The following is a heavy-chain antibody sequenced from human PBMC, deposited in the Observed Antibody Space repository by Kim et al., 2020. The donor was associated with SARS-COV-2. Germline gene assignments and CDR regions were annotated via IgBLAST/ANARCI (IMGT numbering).Heavy chain of an antibody. CDR3: AKGFSVVYFDV. Sequence: GGSLRLSCAASGFTFSTYAMNWVRQAPGKGLEWVSGISASGDSTYYADSVKGRFTISRDNSKDTLYLQMNSLRAEDTAVYYCAKGFSVVYFDVWGQGTLVTAS. D-gene: IGHD2-15*01. V-gene: IGHV3-23*01. CDR2: ISASGDST. J-gene: IGHJ4*02. CDR1: GFTFSTYA.